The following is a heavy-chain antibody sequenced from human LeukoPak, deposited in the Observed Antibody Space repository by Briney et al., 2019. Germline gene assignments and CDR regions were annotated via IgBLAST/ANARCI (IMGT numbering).Heavy chain of an antibody. CDR1: GGSFSGYY. CDR3: ARNYDILTGYLLNWFDP. CDR2: INHSGST. V-gene: IGHV4-34*01. J-gene: IGHJ5*02. Sequence: SETLSLTCAVYGGSFSGYYWSWIRQPPGKGLEWIGEINHSGSTNYNPSLKSRVTISVDTSKNQFSLKLSSVTAADTAVYYCARNYDILTGYLLNWFDPWGQGTLVTVSS. D-gene: IGHD3-9*01.